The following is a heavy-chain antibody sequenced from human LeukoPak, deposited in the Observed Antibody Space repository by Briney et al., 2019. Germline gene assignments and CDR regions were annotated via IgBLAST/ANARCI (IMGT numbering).Heavy chain of an antibody. V-gene: IGHV3-30*04. Sequence: GGSLRLSCAASGFTFSSYAMHWVRQAPGKGLDWVAVISYDGSNKYYADSVKGRFTISRDNSKNTLYLQMNSLRAEDTAVYYCARDPTTVVTYFDYWGQGTLVTVSS. CDR3: ARDPTTVVTYFDY. J-gene: IGHJ4*02. CDR2: ISYDGSNK. D-gene: IGHD4-23*01. CDR1: GFTFSSYA.